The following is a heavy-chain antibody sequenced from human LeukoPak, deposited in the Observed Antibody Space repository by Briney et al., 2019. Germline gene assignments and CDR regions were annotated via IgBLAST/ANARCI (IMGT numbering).Heavy chain of an antibody. CDR2: TYYSGST. D-gene: IGHD3-16*01. V-gene: IGHV4-39*01. CDR1: GGSISSSSYY. J-gene: IGHJ4*02. CDR3: AILTGPKMLILHY. Sequence: SETLSLTCTVSGGSISSSSYYWGWIRQPPGKGLEWIGSTYYSGSTYYNPSLKSRVTISVDTSKNQFSLKLSSVTAADTAVYYCAILTGPKMLILHYWGQGTLVTVSS.